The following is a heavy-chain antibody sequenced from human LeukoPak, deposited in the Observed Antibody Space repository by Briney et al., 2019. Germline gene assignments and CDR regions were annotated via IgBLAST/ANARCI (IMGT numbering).Heavy chain of an antibody. V-gene: IGHV1-69*04. CDR3: ASPPADYYDSRDYFDY. CDR2: IIPILGIA. CDR1: GGTFSSYV. Sequence: SVKVSCKASGGTFSSYVISWVRQAPGQGIEWMGRIIPILGIANYAQKFQGRVTITADKSTSTAYMELSSLRSEDTAVYYCASPPADYYDSRDYFDYWGQGTLVTVSS. J-gene: IGHJ4*02. D-gene: IGHD3-22*01.